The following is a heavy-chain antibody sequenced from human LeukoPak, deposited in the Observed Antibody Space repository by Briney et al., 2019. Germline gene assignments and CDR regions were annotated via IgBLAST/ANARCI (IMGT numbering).Heavy chain of an antibody. Sequence: PGGSLRLSCAASGFTFSDYYMSWIRQAPGKGLEWLSYISSSGGTMYYADSVRGRFTISRDNAKNSLYLQMSSLRVEDTAIYYCTRGYDISDYWGQGTVVTVSS. CDR1: GFTFSDYY. CDR3: TRGYDISDY. J-gene: IGHJ4*02. V-gene: IGHV3-11*04. D-gene: IGHD3-9*01. CDR2: ISSSGGTM.